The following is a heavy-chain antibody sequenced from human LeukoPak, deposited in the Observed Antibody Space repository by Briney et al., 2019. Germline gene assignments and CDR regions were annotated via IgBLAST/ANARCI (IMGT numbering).Heavy chain of an antibody. J-gene: IGHJ6*03. CDR2: ISTSGSII. CDR3: AKGADYYYYMDV. CDR1: GFTFSNYG. V-gene: IGHV3-48*01. D-gene: IGHD6-13*01. Sequence: GGSLRLSCAASGFTFSNYGMNWVRQAPGKGLEWVSHISTSGSIIHYADSVKGRFTISRDNSKNTLYLQMNSLRAEDTAVYYCAKGADYYYYMDVWGKGTTVTISS.